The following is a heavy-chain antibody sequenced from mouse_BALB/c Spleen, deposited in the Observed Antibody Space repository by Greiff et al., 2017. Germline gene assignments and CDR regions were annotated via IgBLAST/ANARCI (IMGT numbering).Heavy chain of an antibody. V-gene: IGHV5-12-1*01. CDR3: ARHHGTSLFDY. J-gene: IGHJ2*01. D-gene: IGHD4-1*01. CDR1: GFAFSSYD. CDR2: ISSGGGST. Sequence: EVKLVESGGGLVKPGGSLKLSCAASGFAFSSYDMSWVRQTPEKRLAWVAYISSGGGSTYYPDTVKGRFTISRDNAKNTLYLQMSSLKSEDTAMYYCARHHGTSLFDYWGQGTTLTVSS.